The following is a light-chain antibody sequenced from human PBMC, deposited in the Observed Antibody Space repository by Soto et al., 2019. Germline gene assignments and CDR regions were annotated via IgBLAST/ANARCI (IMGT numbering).Light chain of an antibody. Sequence: QSALTQPASVSGSPGQSITVSCTGTSNDVRAYNYVSWYQQHPGTAPKLMIYDVSNRPSRVSNRFSGSKSGNTASLTISGLQAEDEADYYCTSYTSSRTYVFGTGTKITVL. CDR1: SNDVRAYNY. CDR2: DVS. V-gene: IGLV2-14*03. CDR3: TSYTSSRTYV. J-gene: IGLJ1*01.